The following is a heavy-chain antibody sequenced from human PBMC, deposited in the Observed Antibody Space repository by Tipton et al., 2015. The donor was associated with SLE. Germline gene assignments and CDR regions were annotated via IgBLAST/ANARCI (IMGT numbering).Heavy chain of an antibody. V-gene: IGHV4-39*01. D-gene: IGHD4-23*01. CDR3: ARRPPNDYGGHFDY. Sequence: TLSLTCTVSGGSISSSSYYWGWIRQPPGKGLEWIGSIYYSGSTYYNPPLKSRVTISVDTSKNQFSLKLSSVTAADTAVYYCARRPPNDYGGHFDYWGQGTLVTVSS. CDR2: IYYSGST. CDR1: GGSISSSSYY. J-gene: IGHJ4*02.